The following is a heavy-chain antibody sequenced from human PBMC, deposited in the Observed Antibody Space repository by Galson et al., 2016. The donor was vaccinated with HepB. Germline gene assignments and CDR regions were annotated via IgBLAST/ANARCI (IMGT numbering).Heavy chain of an antibody. CDR1: GDSVSSNSVT. Sequence: CAISGDSVSSNSVTWSWIRQSPSRGLEWLGRTYYRSKWYNDYAVSVKSRITINPDTSRNQFSLHLNSVTPEDTAVYYCTRSGGPLGTYMVVDHFDYWCQGTLGTVSS. CDR2: TYYRSKWYN. V-gene: IGHV6-1*01. CDR3: TRSGGPLGTYMVVDHFDY. D-gene: IGHD5-18*01. J-gene: IGHJ4*02.